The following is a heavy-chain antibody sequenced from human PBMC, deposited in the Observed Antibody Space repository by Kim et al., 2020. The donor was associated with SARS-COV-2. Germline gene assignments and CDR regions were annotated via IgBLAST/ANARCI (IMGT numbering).Heavy chain of an antibody. J-gene: IGHJ6*02. V-gene: IGHV3-21*01. D-gene: IGHD3-10*01. Sequence: ADAWEDRFAISKDNAKNSLYLQMNSLRAEDTAVYYCARAHGSGSNGMDVWGQGTTVTVSS. CDR3: ARAHGSGSNGMDV.